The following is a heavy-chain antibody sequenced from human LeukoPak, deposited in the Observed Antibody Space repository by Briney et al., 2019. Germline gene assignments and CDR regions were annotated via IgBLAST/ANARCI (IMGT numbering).Heavy chain of an antibody. D-gene: IGHD4-17*01. Sequence: ASVKVSCKASGYTFTGYYMHWVRQAPGQGLEWMGWINPNSGGTNYAQKFQGRVTMTRDTSISTAYMELSRLRSDDTAVYYCARDWVYGDYGGDYFDYWGQGTLVTVSS. CDR1: GYTFTGYY. V-gene: IGHV1-2*02. J-gene: IGHJ4*02. CDR2: INPNSGGT. CDR3: ARDWVYGDYGGDYFDY.